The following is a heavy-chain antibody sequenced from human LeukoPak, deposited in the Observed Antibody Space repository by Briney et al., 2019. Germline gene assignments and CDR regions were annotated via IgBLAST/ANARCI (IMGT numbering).Heavy chain of an antibody. CDR1: GGSISNYY. V-gene: IGHV4-4*07. J-gene: IGHJ3*02. CDR2: IFTSGST. CDR3: AREGSSGPDAFDI. D-gene: IGHD6-19*01. Sequence: SETLSLTCTVSGGSISNYYWSWIRQPAGKGLEWIGRIFTSGSTNYNPSLKSRVTMSVDTSKNQFSLKLSSVTAADTAVYYCAREGSSGPDAFDIWGQGTMVTVSS.